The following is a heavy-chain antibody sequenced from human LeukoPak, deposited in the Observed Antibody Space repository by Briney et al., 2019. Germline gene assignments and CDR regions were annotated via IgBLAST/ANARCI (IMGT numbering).Heavy chain of an antibody. D-gene: IGHD6-13*01. Sequence: SETLSLTCTVSGGSISSYYWSWIRQPAGKGLEWIGRIYTSGSTNYNPSLKSRVTMSVDTSKNQFSLKLSSVTAADTAVYYCASHRPQSSSWWGGIDYWGQGTLVTVSS. CDR1: GGSISSYY. CDR2: IYTSGST. J-gene: IGHJ4*02. CDR3: ASHRPQSSSWWGGIDY. V-gene: IGHV4-4*07.